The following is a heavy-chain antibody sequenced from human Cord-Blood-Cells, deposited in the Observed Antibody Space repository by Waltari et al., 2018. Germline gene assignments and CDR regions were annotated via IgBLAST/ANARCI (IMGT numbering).Heavy chain of an antibody. CDR1: GFTVDDYA. V-gene: IGHV3-9*01. D-gene: IGHD3-10*01. CDR3: AKGRGVIHYYYGMDV. Sequence: EVQLVESGGGLVQPGRSPRLSCAASGFTVDDYAMHWVRQAPGKGLEWVSGISWNSGSIGYADSVKGRFTISRDNAKNSLYLQMNSLRAEDTALYYCAKGRGVIHYYYGMDVWGQGTTVTVSS. CDR2: ISWNSGSI. J-gene: IGHJ6*02.